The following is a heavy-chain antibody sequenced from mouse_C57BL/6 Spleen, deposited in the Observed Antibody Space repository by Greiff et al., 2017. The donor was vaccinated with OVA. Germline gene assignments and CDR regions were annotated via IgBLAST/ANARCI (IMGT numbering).Heavy chain of an antibody. CDR1: GFTFSDYG. J-gene: IGHJ3*01. CDR3: ARDFAY. V-gene: IGHV5-17*01. Sequence: EVQLKESGGGLVKPGGSLKLSCAASGFTFSDYGMHWVRQAPEKGLEWVAYISSGSSTIYYADTVKGRFTISRDNAKNTLFLQMTSLRSEDTAMYYCARDFAYWGQGTLVTVSA. CDR2: ISSGSSTI.